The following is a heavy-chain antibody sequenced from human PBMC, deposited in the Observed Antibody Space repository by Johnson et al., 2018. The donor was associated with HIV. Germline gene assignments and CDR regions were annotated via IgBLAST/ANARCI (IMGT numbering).Heavy chain of an antibody. CDR3: ARADGSGSYFGFEI. V-gene: IGHV3-33*01. D-gene: IGHD3-10*01. CDR2: IWYDGSNK. Sequence: QVQLVESGGGVVQPGRSLRLSCAASGFTFSSYGMHWVRQAPGKGLEWVAVIWYDGSNKYYADSVKGRFTISRDSSKNTVYLQMNSLRAEETAIYYCARADGSGSYFGFEIWGQGTMVTVSS. CDR1: GFTFSSYG. J-gene: IGHJ3*02.